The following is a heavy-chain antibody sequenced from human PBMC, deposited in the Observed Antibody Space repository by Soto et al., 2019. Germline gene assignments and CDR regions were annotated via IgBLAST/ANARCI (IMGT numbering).Heavy chain of an antibody. D-gene: IGHD2-15*01. Sequence: GGSLRLSCSASGFTFSSYGMHWVRQAPGKGLEWVAVISYDGSNKYYADSVKGRFTISRDNSKNTLYLQMNSLRAEGTAVYYCAKDHCSGGSCRKRYYYYYGMDVWGQGTTVTVSS. V-gene: IGHV3-30*18. CDR3: AKDHCSGGSCRKRYYYYYGMDV. CDR2: ISYDGSNK. CDR1: GFTFSSYG. J-gene: IGHJ6*02.